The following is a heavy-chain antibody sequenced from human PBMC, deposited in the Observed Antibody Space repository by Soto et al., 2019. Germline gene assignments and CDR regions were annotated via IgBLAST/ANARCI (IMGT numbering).Heavy chain of an antibody. Sequence: EVQLLESGGGLVQPGGSLRLSCAASGFTFSSYAMSWVRQAPGKGLEWVSAISGSGGSTYYADSVKGRITISRDNYKNTLYLQMNSLRADETAVYYCAKDLQAIRLITMVRGIITYFEYWGQRTLVTVSS. J-gene: IGHJ4*02. CDR3: AKDLQAIRLITMVRGIITYFEY. D-gene: IGHD3-10*01. CDR2: ISGSGGST. V-gene: IGHV3-23*01. CDR1: GFTFSSYA.